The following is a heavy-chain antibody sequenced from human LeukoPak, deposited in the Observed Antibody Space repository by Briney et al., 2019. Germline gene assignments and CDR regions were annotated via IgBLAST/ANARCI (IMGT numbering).Heavy chain of an antibody. J-gene: IGHJ6*03. CDR2: ISYDGSNK. CDR1: GFTFSSYG. Sequence: GGSLRLSCAASGFTFSSYGMHWVRQAPGKGLEWVAVISYDGSNKYYADSVKGRFTISRDNSKNTLYLQMNSLRAEDTAVYYCARAIVVVPAAIDYYYYMDVWGKGTTVTVSS. D-gene: IGHD2-2*01. CDR3: ARAIVVVPAAIDYYYYMDV. V-gene: IGHV3-30*03.